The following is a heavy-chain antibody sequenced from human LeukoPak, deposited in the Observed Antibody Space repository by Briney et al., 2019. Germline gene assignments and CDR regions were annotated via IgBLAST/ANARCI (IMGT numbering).Heavy chain of an antibody. CDR3: ARDKGGYSSSWYCDY. Sequence: ASVKVSCKASGYTFTSYAMHWVRQAPGQRLEWMGWINAGNGNTKYSQKFQGRVTITRDTSASTAYMELSSLRSEDTAVYYCARDKGGYSSSWYCDYWGQGTLVTVSS. CDR2: INAGNGNT. D-gene: IGHD6-13*01. J-gene: IGHJ4*02. V-gene: IGHV1-3*01. CDR1: GYTFTSYA.